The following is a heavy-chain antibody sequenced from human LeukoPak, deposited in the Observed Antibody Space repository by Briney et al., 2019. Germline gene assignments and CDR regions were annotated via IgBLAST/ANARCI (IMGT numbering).Heavy chain of an antibody. D-gene: IGHD6-6*01. CDR1: GGSISSGDHY. V-gene: IGHV4-30-4*01. Sequence: PSETLSLTCTVSGGSISSGDHYWNWIRQPPGKGLEWIGYIYYSGSTSYNPSLKSRVTILMDTSKNQFSLNLSSVTAADTAVYYCARDLGYSSSSSWFDPWGQGTLVTVSS. CDR3: ARDLGYSSSSSWFDP. CDR2: IYYSGST. J-gene: IGHJ5*02.